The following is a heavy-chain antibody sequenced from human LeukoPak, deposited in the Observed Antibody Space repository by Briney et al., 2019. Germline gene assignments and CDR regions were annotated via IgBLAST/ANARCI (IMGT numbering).Heavy chain of an antibody. CDR3: ARGIFGGSFYLDY. CDR1: GGSISSYY. D-gene: IGHD3-3*01. V-gene: IGHV4-59*12. Sequence: SETLSLTCTVSGGSISSYYWSWIRQPPGKGLEWIGYIYYSGSTNYNPSLKSRVTISVDTSKNQFSLKLSSVTAADTAVYYCARGIFGGSFYLDYWGQGTLVTVSS. CDR2: IYYSGST. J-gene: IGHJ4*02.